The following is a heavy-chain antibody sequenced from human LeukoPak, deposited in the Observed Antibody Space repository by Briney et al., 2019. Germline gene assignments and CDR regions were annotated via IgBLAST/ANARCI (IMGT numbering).Heavy chain of an antibody. V-gene: IGHV3-74*01. J-gene: IGHJ6*03. D-gene: IGHD2-2*01. CDR3: ARDQGYCSSTSCQYYMDV. Sequence: GGSLRLSCAASGFTFSGFWMHWVRQTPGKGLVGVSRINSDGSSTNYADSVKGRFTISRDNAKNTLYLQMNSLRAEDTAVYYCARDQGYCSSTSCQYYMDVWGKGTTVTVSS. CDR2: INSDGSST. CDR1: GFTFSGFW.